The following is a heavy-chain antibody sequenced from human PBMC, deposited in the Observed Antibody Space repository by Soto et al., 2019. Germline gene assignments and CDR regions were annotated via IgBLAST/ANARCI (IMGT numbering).Heavy chain of an antibody. Sequence: QVQLQQWGAGLLKPTETLSLTCAVYGGSFSGYYWSWIRQPPGKGMEWIGEINHSGSTNYNPSLKSRVTISVDTSKNQFSLKLSSVTAADTAVYYCARRVQLTGELSFVITYWFDPWGQGTLVTVSS. V-gene: IGHV4-34*01. J-gene: IGHJ5*02. CDR3: ARRVQLTGELSFVITYWFDP. CDR1: GGSFSGYY. D-gene: IGHD3-16*02. CDR2: INHSGST.